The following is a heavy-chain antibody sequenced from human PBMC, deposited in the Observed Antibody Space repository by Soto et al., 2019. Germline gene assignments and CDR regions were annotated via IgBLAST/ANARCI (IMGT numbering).Heavy chain of an antibody. Sequence: GNTNCNPSLKSRVTISADTSKNQFSLKLSSVTAADTAVYYCAREGRGYYDSGSYCHYYYGMDVWGQGTTVTVSS. V-gene: IGHV4-30-4*05. D-gene: IGHD3-10*01. CDR2: GNT. CDR3: AREGRGYYDSGSYCHYYYGMDV. J-gene: IGHJ6*02.